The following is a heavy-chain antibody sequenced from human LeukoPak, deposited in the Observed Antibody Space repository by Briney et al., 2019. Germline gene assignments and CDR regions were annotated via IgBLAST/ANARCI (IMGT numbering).Heavy chain of an antibody. CDR2: IYYSGST. D-gene: IGHD1-1*01. CDR1: GGSISSSSYY. Sequence: SETLSLTCTVSGGSISSSSYYWGWIRQPPGKGLEWIGSIYYSGSTYYNPSLKSRVTISVDTSKNQFSLKLSSVTAADTAVYYCARGGVSGERQGIDYWGQGTLVTVSS. V-gene: IGHV4-39*07. CDR3: ARGGVSGERQGIDY. J-gene: IGHJ4*02.